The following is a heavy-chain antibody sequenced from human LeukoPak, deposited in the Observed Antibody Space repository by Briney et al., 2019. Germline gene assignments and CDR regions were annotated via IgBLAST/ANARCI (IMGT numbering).Heavy chain of an antibody. D-gene: IGHD6-19*01. Sequence: ASVKVFCKASGYTFTSYGISWVRQAPGQGLEWMGWISAYNGNTNYAQKLQGRVTMTTDTSTSTAYMELRSLRSDDTAVYYCATQTGIAVAGIEYFQHWGQGTLVTVSS. CDR2: ISAYNGNT. J-gene: IGHJ1*01. CDR1: GYTFTSYG. CDR3: ATQTGIAVAGIEYFQH. V-gene: IGHV1-18*01.